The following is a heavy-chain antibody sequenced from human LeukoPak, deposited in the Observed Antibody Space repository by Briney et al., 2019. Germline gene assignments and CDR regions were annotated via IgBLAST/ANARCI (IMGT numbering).Heavy chain of an antibody. V-gene: IGHV3-30*02. CDR3: ASLTNYYDSSGYPV. CDR1: GFTFSSYG. CDR2: IRYDGSNK. D-gene: IGHD3-22*01. J-gene: IGHJ4*02. Sequence: PGGSLRLSCAASGFTFSSYGMHWVRQAPGKGLEWVAFIRYDGSNKYCADSVKGRFTISRDNSKNTLYLQMNSLRAEDTAVYYCASLTNYYDSSGYPVWGQGTLVTVSS.